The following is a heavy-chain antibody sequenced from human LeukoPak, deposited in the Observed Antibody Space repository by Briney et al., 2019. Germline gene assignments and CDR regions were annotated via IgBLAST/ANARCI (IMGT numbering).Heavy chain of an antibody. CDR1: GFTFDDYG. D-gene: IGHD3-10*01. CDR2: INWNGGST. V-gene: IGHV3-20*04. Sequence: PGGSLRLSCAASGFTFDDYGMSWVRQAPGKGLEWVSGINWNGGSTGYADSVKGRFTISRDNAKNSLYLQMNSLRAEDTAVYYCARHEPYNSGSHYDYWGQGTLVTVSS. CDR3: ARHEPYNSGSHYDY. J-gene: IGHJ4*02.